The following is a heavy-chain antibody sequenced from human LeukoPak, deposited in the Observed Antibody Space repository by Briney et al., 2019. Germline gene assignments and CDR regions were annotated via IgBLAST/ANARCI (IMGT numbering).Heavy chain of an antibody. CDR2: ISYSGST. CDR3: ARGGYYYLDV. V-gene: IGHV4-59*01. CDR1: GDSISNYY. Sequence: SETLSLTCTVSGDSISNYYWSWIRQPPGKGLEWIGYISYSGSTNYNPSLKSRVTISVDTSKNQFSLKLTSVTAADTAVYYCARGGYYYLDVWGKGTTVTVSS. J-gene: IGHJ6*03.